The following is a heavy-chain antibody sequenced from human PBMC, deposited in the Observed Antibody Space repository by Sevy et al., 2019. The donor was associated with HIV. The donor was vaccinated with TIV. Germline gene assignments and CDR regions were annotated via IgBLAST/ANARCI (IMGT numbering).Heavy chain of an antibody. Sequence: SETLSLTCTASGGSLISPTFYWGWVRQPSGEGLEWIAAMHYGGNTYYNPSLKNRLAMSMDTSKNQFSLKLTSVTAADAAVYHCVRDHHLRGRHWFDSWGLGALVTVSS. D-gene: IGHD3-16*01. CDR2: MHYGGNT. V-gene: IGHV4-39*02. CDR1: GGSLISPTFY. J-gene: IGHJ5*01. CDR3: VRDHHLRGRHWFDS.